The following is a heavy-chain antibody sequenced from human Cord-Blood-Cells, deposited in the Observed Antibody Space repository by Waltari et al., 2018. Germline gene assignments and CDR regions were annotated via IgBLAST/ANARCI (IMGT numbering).Heavy chain of an antibody. J-gene: IGHJ5*02. Sequence: QLQLQESGPGLVKPSETLSLTCTVSGASISSSSYYWGWIRQPPGKGLEWIGSIYYSGSTYYNPSLKSRVTISVDTSKNQFSLKLSSVTAADTAVYYCARVGFGSRAWFDPWGQGTLVTVSS. CDR1: GASISSSSYY. D-gene: IGHD3-16*01. CDR2: IYYSGST. CDR3: ARVGFGSRAWFDP. V-gene: IGHV4-39*07.